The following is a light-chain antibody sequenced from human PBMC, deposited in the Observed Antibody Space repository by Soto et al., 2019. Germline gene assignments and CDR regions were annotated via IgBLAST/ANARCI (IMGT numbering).Light chain of an antibody. V-gene: IGKV1-33*01. CDR3: QQYDNVPTLT. CDR2: TAS. Sequence: DIQMTQSPSSLSASVGDRVTITCQASQDIGDHLNWYQQKPGKVPNLLIDTASILETGVPSRFSGSGSGTYFTFTISSLQPEDIATYYCQQYDNVPTLTFGGGTKVEIK. CDR1: QDIGDH. J-gene: IGKJ4*01.